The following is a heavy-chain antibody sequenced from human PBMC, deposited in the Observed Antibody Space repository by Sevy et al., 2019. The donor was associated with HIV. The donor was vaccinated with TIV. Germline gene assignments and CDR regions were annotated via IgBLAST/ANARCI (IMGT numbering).Heavy chain of an antibody. Sequence: GGSLRLSCEASGFTFSSYWMHWVHQSPGKGLVWVSRISSDGSPTNYADSVKGRFTISRDNAKNTLYLQMNSLRAEDTALYYCARGYSYGYGMDVWGQGTTVTVSS. CDR2: ISSDGSPT. CDR3: ARGYSYGYGMDV. D-gene: IGHD5-18*01. J-gene: IGHJ6*02. V-gene: IGHV3-74*01. CDR1: GFTFSSYW.